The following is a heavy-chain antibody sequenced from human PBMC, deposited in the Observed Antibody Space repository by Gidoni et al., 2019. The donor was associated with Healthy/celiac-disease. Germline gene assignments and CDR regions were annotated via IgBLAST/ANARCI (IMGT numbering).Heavy chain of an antibody. V-gene: IGHV3-11*01. CDR2: ISSSGSTI. CDR3: ASFGLDWYFDL. J-gene: IGHJ2*01. D-gene: IGHD3-10*01. Sequence: APGKGLEWVSYISSSGSTIYYADSVKGRFTISRDNAKNSLYLQMNSLRAEDTAVYYCASFGLDWYFDLWGRGTLVTVSS.